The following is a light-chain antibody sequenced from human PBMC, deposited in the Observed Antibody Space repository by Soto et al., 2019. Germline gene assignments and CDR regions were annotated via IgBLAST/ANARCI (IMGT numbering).Light chain of an antibody. J-gene: IGLJ2*01. Sequence: QSALTQPRSVSGSPGQPVTICCTGTSSDVGAYNYVSWYQQHPGKAPKLMIYDVTKRPSGVPDRFSGSKSGHTVSLTISGLQAEDEADYYCCSYAGSYTFVVFGGGTKLTVL. CDR2: DVT. V-gene: IGLV2-11*01. CDR3: CSYAGSYTFVV. CDR1: SSDVGAYNY.